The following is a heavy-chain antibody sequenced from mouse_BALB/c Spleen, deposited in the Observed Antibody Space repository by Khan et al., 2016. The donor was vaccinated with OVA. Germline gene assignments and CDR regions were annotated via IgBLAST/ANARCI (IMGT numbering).Heavy chain of an antibody. J-gene: IGHJ3*01. Sequence: VELVESGTELVRPGVSVKISCKGSGYTFTEYAMNWVKESHEKSLEWIGVISTYYGDARYNQKFKGKATMTVDKSSSTAYMELARLTSEDSAIYCCARDGSRSLFAYWGQGTLVTVSA. CDR1: GYTFTEYA. V-gene: IGHV1S137*01. CDR3: ARDGSRSLFAY. D-gene: IGHD1-1*01. CDR2: ISTYYGDA.